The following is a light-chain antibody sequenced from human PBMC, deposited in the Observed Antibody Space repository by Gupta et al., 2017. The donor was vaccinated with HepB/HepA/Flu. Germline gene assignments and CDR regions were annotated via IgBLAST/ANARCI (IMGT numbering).Light chain of an antibody. V-gene: IGKV3-20*01. CDR3: QQYGSSLT. Sequence: IVLTQSPGTLSLSPGERVTRSCRASQSVRNDWLARYQHKPGQALTLLFYTSSARAPGISDRFSRCGSGTAFTLTSSRLEPEHFAAYHTQQYGSSLTFGSGTKVEMK. CDR1: QSVRNDW. CDR2: TSS. J-gene: IGKJ4*01.